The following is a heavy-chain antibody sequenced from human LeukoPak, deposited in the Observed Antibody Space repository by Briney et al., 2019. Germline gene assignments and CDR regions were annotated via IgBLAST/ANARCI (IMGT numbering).Heavy chain of an antibody. CDR2: IYYSGST. Sequence: SETLSLTCTVSGDSIRSYYWSWIRQPPGKGLEWIGYIYYSGSTNYNPSLKSRVTISVDTSKNQFSLKLSSVTAADTAVYYCARGGSGYYGFWGQGTLVAVSS. CDR3: ARGGSGYYGF. J-gene: IGHJ4*02. D-gene: IGHD6-19*01. V-gene: IGHV4-59*01. CDR1: GDSIRSYY.